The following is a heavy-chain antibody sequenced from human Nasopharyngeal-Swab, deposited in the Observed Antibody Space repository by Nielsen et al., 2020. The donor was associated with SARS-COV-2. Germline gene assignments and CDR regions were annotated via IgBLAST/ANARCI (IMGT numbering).Heavy chain of an antibody. CDR2: ISPSNGNT. Sequence: ASVKVSCKASGYTFTSYGISWVRQAPGQGLEWMGWISPSNGNTNYAQKLQGRVTMTTDTSTSTAYMELRSLRSDDTAVYYCARDDILTGYYNYYYGMDVWGQGTTVTVSS. CDR3: ARDDILTGYYNYYYGMDV. J-gene: IGHJ6*02. D-gene: IGHD3-9*01. V-gene: IGHV1-18*01. CDR1: GYTFTSYG.